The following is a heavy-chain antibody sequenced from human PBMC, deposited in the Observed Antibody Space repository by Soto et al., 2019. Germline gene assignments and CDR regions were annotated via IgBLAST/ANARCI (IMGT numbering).Heavy chain of an antibody. CDR2: ISWNSGSI. J-gene: IGHJ3*02. CDR1: GFTFDDYA. Sequence: GGSLRLSCAASGFTFDDYAMHWVRQSPGKGLEWVSGISWNSGSIGYADSVKGRFTISRDNAKNSLYLQMNSLRAEDTALYYCAKDMSRVGATGAFDIWGQGTMVTVSS. V-gene: IGHV3-9*01. CDR3: AKDMSRVGATGAFDI. D-gene: IGHD1-26*01.